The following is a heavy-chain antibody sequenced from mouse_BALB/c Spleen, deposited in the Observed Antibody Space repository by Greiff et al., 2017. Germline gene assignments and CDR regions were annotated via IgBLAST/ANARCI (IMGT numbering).Heavy chain of an antibody. V-gene: IGHV2-2*02. CDR3: ARPYGNWAWFAY. J-gene: IGHJ3*01. Sequence: VQGVESGPGLVQPSQTLSITCTVSGFSLTSYGVHWVRQSPGKGLEWLGVIWSGGSTDYNAAFISRLSISKDNSKSQVFFKMNSLQANDTAIYYCARPYGNWAWFAYWGQGTLVTVSA. CDR1: GFSLTSYG. D-gene: IGHD2-10*02. CDR2: IWSGGST.